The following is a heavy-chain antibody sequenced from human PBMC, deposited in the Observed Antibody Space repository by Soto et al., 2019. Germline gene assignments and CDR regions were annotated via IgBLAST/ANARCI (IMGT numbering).Heavy chain of an antibody. V-gene: IGHV1-69*13. D-gene: IGHD1-26*01. CDR1: GGTFSSYA. Sequence: SVKVSCKASGGTFSSYAISWVRQAPGQGLEWMGGIIPIFGTANYAQKFQGRVTITADESTSTAYMELSSLRSEDTAVYYCAKNSGSYPDYFDYWGQGTLVTVSS. CDR3: AKNSGSYPDYFDY. J-gene: IGHJ4*02. CDR2: IIPIFGTA.